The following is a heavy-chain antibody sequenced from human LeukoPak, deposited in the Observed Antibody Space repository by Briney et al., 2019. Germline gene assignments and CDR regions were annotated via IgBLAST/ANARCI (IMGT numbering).Heavy chain of an antibody. D-gene: IGHD3-22*01. Sequence: PSETLSLTCTVSGGSISSGCYYWSWIRQHPGMGLEWIGYIYYSGTTYYNPSLKSRVTISVDTSNNQFSLKLSSVTAADTAVYYCARADSSGYSYFDYWGQGTLVTVSS. CDR2: IYYSGTT. CDR3: ARADSSGYSYFDY. V-gene: IGHV4-31*03. CDR1: GGSISSGCYY. J-gene: IGHJ4*02.